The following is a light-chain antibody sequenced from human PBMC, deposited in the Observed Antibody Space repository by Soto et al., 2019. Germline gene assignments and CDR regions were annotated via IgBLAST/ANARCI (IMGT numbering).Light chain of an antibody. CDR1: QSVSSSY. V-gene: IGKV3-20*01. J-gene: IGKJ4*01. Sequence: EIVLTQSPGTLPLSPGERATLSCRASQSVSSSYLAWYQQKPGQAPRLLIYGASSRATGIPDRFSGSGSGTDFTLTISRLEPEDFAVYYGQQYGSSPELTFGGGTKVEIK. CDR2: GAS. CDR3: QQYGSSPELT.